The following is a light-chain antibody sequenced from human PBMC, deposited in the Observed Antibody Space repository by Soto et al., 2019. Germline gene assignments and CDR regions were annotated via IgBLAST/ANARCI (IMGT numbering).Light chain of an antibody. CDR2: KAS. J-gene: IGKJ1*01. CDR1: QSISSW. Sequence: DIQMTQSPSTLSASVGDRVTITCRASQSISSWLAWYQQKPGKAPKLLIYKASSLESGVPSRFSGSGSVTEFTLTISSLQPDDFATYYCQQYNSYRTCGQGTKVEIK. V-gene: IGKV1-5*03. CDR3: QQYNSYRT.